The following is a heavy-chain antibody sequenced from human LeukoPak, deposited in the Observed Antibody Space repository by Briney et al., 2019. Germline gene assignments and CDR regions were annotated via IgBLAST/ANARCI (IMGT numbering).Heavy chain of an antibody. CDR3: ARAWRDCSSTSCSPTPFDY. J-gene: IGHJ4*02. Sequence: ASVKVSCKASGYTFTGYYMHWVRQAPGQGLEWMGWINPNSGGTNYAQKFQGRVTMTRDTSISTAYMELSRLRSDDTAVYYCARAWRDCSSTSCSPTPFDYWGQGTLVTVSS. V-gene: IGHV1-2*02. CDR1: GYTFTGYY. D-gene: IGHD2-2*01. CDR2: INPNSGGT.